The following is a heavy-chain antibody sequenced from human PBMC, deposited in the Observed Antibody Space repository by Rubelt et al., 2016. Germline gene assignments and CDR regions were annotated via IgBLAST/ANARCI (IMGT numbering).Heavy chain of an antibody. CDR3: ARAMVRGISQTGFGYYYYGMDV. Sequence: GKGLEWIGEINHSGSTNYNPSLKSRVTISVDTSKNQFSLKLSSVTAADTAVYYCARAMVRGISQTGFGYYYYGMDVWGQGTTVTVSS. CDR2: INHSGST. J-gene: IGHJ6*02. D-gene: IGHD3-10*01. V-gene: IGHV4-34*01.